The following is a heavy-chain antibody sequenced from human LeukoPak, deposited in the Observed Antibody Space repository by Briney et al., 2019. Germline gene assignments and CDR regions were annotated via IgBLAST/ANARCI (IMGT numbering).Heavy chain of an antibody. J-gene: IGHJ4*02. Sequence: SETLSLTCAVYGGSFSGYYWSWIRQPPGKGLEWIGEINHSGSTNYNPSLKSRVTISVDTSKNQFSLKLSSVTAADTAVYYCASPSSSWSDRYPALPSWGQGTLVTVSS. CDR2: INHSGST. CDR1: GGSFSGYY. CDR3: ASPSSSWSDRYPALPS. V-gene: IGHV4-34*01. D-gene: IGHD6-13*01.